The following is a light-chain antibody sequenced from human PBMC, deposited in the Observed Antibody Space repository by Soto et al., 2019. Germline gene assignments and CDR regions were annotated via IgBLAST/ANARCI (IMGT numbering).Light chain of an antibody. Sequence: QSALTQPASVSGFPGQSITISCTGTSSDGGGYNYVSWYQQHPGKAPKLMIYDVSNRPSGVSNRFSGSKSGNTASLTISGLQAEDEADYYCSSYTSSSILYVFGTGTKLTVL. CDR2: DVS. V-gene: IGLV2-14*01. CDR1: SSDGGGYNY. CDR3: SSYTSSSILYV. J-gene: IGLJ1*01.